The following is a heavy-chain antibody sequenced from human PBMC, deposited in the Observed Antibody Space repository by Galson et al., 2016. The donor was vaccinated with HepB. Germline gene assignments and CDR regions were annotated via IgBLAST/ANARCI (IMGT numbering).Heavy chain of an antibody. J-gene: IGHJ5*02. CDR2: INPNSGGT. CDR1: GYTFTDFY. CDR3: ARGRYFDWMYWFDP. Sequence: SVKVSCKASGYTFTDFYIHWVRQAPGQGFEWMGWINPNSGGTDYAQKFQDWVTMTRDTSINTTYMELTRLRSDDTAVYYCARGRYFDWMYWFDPWGQGTLVTVSS. D-gene: IGHD3-9*01. V-gene: IGHV1-2*04.